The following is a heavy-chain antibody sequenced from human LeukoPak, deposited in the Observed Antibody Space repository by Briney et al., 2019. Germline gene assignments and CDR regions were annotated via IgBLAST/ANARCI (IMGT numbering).Heavy chain of an antibody. D-gene: IGHD1-26*01. CDR1: GFTFSSYW. CDR2: ISGGGGST. CDR3: AKGGKWDVTPFDY. J-gene: IGHJ4*02. V-gene: IGHV3-23*01. Sequence: GGSLRLSCAASGFTFSSYWMSWVRQAPGKGLEWVSTISGGGGSTYYADSVKGRFTISRDNSKNTPYLQVNSPRAEDTAVYYCAKGGKWDVTPFDYWGQGTLVTVSS.